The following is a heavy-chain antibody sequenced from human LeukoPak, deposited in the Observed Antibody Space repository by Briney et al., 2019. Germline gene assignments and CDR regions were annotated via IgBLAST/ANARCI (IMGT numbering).Heavy chain of an antibody. CDR1: GYTFTGYY. D-gene: IGHD3-22*01. Sequence: ASVKVSCKASGYTFTGYYMHWVRQAPGQGLEWTGWINPNSGGTNYAQKFQGRVTMTRDTSISTAYMELSRLRSDDTAIYYCASSVGNTYYYDSSGFDIWGQGTMVTVSP. V-gene: IGHV1-2*02. CDR2: INPNSGGT. CDR3: ASSVGNTYYYDSSGFDI. J-gene: IGHJ3*02.